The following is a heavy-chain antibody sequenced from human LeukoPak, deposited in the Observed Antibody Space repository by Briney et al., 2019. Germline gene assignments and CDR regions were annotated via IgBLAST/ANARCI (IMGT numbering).Heavy chain of an antibody. D-gene: IGHD3-10*01. V-gene: IGHV4-39*01. CDR3: ARMIYYGSYYFDY. Sequence: PSETLSLTCTVSGGSISSSSYYWGWIRQPPGKGLEWIGSVYYSGSAYDNPSLKRRVTISVDTSKNQFSLRLSSMTATDTAVYYCARMIYYGSYYFDYWGQGTLVTVSS. J-gene: IGHJ4*02. CDR1: GGSISSSSYY. CDR2: VYYSGSA.